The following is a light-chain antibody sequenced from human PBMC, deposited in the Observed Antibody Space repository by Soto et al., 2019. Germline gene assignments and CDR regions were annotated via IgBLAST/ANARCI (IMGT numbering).Light chain of an antibody. CDR1: SSDVGGYNY. J-gene: IGLJ1*01. V-gene: IGLV2-14*01. CDR3: TSYTSSSTSCV. Sequence: QSVLTQPASVSGSPGQSITISCTGTSSDVGGYNYVSWYQQHPGKAPKLMIYEVSNRPSGVSNRFSGFKSGNTASLTISGLQAEDEADYYCTSYTSSSTSCVFGTGTKVTVL. CDR2: EVS.